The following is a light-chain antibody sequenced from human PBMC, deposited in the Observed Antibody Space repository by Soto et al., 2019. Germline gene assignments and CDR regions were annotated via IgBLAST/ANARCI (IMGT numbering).Light chain of an antibody. V-gene: IGKV1-5*03. CDR3: QQYNAYSPWT. Sequence: VRATVTNTCRPSPSSTGWLAWFQQKPGKAPNLLISKASSLQNGVPSRCSGSGSGTDFTLTISSLQPDDFATYYCQQYNAYSPWTFGQGTKVDIK. CDR2: KAS. J-gene: IGKJ1*01. CDR1: PSSTGW.